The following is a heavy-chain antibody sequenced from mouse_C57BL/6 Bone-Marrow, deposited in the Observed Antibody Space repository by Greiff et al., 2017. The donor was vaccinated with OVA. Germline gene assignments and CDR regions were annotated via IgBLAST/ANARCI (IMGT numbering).Heavy chain of an antibody. Sequence: EVQLVESGPELVKPGASVKMSCKASGYTFTDYNMHWVKQSHGKSLEWIGYINPNNGGTSYNQKFKGKATLTVNKSSSTAYMELRSLTSEDSAVYYFAREYYSNYLWGQGTSVTVSS. CDR1: GYTFTDYN. D-gene: IGHD2-5*01. CDR3: AREYYSNYL. V-gene: IGHV1-22*01. J-gene: IGHJ4*01. CDR2: INPNNGGT.